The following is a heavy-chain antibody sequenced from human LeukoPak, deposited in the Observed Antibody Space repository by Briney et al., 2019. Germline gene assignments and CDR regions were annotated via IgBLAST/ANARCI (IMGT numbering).Heavy chain of an antibody. CDR1: GGSISSSSYY. CDR2: IYYSGST. CDR3: ARPGGGSGFYIFDY. V-gene: IGHV4-39*07. Sequence: SETLSLTCTVSGGSISSSSYYWGWIRQPPGKGLEWIGSIYYSGSTYYNPSLKSRVTISVDTSKNQFSLKLSSVTAADTAVYYCARPGGGSGFYIFDYWGQGTLVTVSS. D-gene: IGHD3-10*01. J-gene: IGHJ4*02.